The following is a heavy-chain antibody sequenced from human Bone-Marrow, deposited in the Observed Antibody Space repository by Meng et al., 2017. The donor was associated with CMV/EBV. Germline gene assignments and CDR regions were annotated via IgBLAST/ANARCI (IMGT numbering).Heavy chain of an antibody. Sequence: SQSLSLTCAISGDSFSSNNAAWDWIRQSPSRGLEWLGRTYYRSKWYNDYAVSVKSRITINPDTSKNQFSLQLNSVTTEDTAVYYCAKGQWLRGYYFDYWGQGTLVTFSS. J-gene: IGHJ4*02. V-gene: IGHV6-1*01. CDR2: TYYRSKWYN. D-gene: IGHD6-19*01. CDR3: AKGQWLRGYYFDY. CDR1: GDSFSSNNAA.